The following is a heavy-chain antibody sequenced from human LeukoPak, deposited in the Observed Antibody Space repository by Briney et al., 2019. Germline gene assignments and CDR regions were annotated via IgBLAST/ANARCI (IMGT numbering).Heavy chain of an antibody. CDR3: ARDSRIVAADHYYYCGMDV. J-gene: IGHJ6*02. D-gene: IGHD6-13*01. CDR1: GGSISSYY. CDR2: IYYSGTT. V-gene: IGHV4-59*01. Sequence: SETLSLTCTVSGGSISSYYWSWIRQPPGKGLEWIGYIYYSGTTNYNPSLKSRVTISVDTSKNQFSLKLSSVTAADTAVYYCARDSRIVAADHYYYCGMDVWGQGTTVTVSS.